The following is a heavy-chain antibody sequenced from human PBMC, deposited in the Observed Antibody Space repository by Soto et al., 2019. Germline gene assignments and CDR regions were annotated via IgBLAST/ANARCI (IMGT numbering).Heavy chain of an antibody. CDR1: GGSISSNSYF. CDR3: ARHEGSYGSGSRFDY. J-gene: IGHJ4*02. D-gene: IGHD3-10*01. Sequence: SETLSLTCTVSGGSISSNSYFWGWIRQPPGKGLEWIGSIYYSGSTYYNPSLKSRVTISVDTSKNQFSLKLISVTAADTAVFYCARHEGSYGSGSRFDYWGQGSLVT. CDR2: IYYSGST. V-gene: IGHV4-39*01.